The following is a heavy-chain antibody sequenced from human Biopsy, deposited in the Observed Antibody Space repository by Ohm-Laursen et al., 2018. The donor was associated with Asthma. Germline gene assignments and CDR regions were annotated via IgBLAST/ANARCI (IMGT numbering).Heavy chain of an antibody. D-gene: IGHD2-21*02. CDR3: ARGWNCGGDCYSLDY. CDR2: IYYSGST. CDR1: GVSISSDY. Sequence: TLSLTCTVSGVSISSDYWSWIRQPPGKGLEWIGHIYYSGSTNYQPPLKSRVTISVDTSKNQFSLKLRSVTAADTAVYYCARGWNCGGDCYSLDYWGQGTLVTVSS. J-gene: IGHJ4*02. V-gene: IGHV4-59*12.